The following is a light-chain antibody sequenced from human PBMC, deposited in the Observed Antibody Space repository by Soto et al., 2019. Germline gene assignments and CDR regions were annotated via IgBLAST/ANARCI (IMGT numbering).Light chain of an antibody. CDR3: HQTYTFPPT. CDR1: QSISSS. Sequence: DIQMTQSPSSLSASVGDRVIITCRASQSISSSLNWYQQRLGKAPKLLIYGASSFQSGVPSRFSGSGSGTDFTLTISSLQPEDFATYYCHQTYTFPPTFGGGTKVE. J-gene: IGKJ4*01. V-gene: IGKV1-39*01. CDR2: GAS.